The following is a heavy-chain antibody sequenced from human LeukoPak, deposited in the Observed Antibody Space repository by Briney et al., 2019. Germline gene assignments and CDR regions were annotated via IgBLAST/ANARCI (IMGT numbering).Heavy chain of an antibody. J-gene: IGHJ6*02. D-gene: IGHD2-8*01. CDR2: ISAYNGNT. V-gene: IGHV1-18*01. CDR3: ARDPRIVRSNYYGMDV. Sequence: ASVKVSCKASGYTFTSYGISWVRQAPGQGLEWMGWISAYNGNTNYAQKLQGRVTMTTDTSTSTAYMELRSLRSDDTAVYYCARDPRIVRSNYYGMDVRGQGTTVTVSS. CDR1: GYTFTSYG.